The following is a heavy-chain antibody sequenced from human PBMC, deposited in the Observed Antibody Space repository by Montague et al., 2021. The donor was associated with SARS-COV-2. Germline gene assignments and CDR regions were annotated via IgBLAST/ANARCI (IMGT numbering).Heavy chain of an antibody. Sequence: SLRPSCAASGFTVSSNYMTWVRQAPGKGLEWVSVIYSGGTTSYADSVKGRFTISRDNSKNTLNLQMNSLRAEDTAVYYCARGSGWFLEEHYFDYWGQGTLVAVSS. CDR3: ARGSGWFLEEHYFDY. V-gene: IGHV3-53*01. D-gene: IGHD6-19*01. CDR1: GFTVSSNY. CDR2: IYSGGTT. J-gene: IGHJ4*02.